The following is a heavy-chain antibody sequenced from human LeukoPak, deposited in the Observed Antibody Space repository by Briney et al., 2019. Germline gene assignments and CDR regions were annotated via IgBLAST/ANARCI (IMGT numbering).Heavy chain of an antibody. CDR2: FDPEDGET. CDR3: ATDPRAVAGQGDLDY. Sequence: ASVKVSCKVSGYTLTELSMHWVRQAPGKGLEWMGGFDPEDGETIYAQKFQGRVTMTEDTSTDTAYMELSSLRSEDTAVSYCATDPRAVAGQGDLDYWGQGTLVTVSS. D-gene: IGHD6-19*01. V-gene: IGHV1-24*01. CDR1: GYTLTELS. J-gene: IGHJ4*02.